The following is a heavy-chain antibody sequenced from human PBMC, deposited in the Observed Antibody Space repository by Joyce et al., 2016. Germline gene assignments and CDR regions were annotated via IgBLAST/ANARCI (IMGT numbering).Heavy chain of an antibody. D-gene: IGHD3-10*01. Sequence: EVQLVESGGGLVQPGGSVRLSCAASGFSFSRYWMSWVHQAPGKGLEWVANINQAGSQKYYVDCVKGRFTISRDKAKNSLYLQMNSLRAEDTAMYFCASRGVRGVIINPVGWGYGMDVWGQGTTVTVSS. CDR2: INQAGSQK. V-gene: IGHV3-7*03. J-gene: IGHJ6*02. CDR1: GFSFSRYW. CDR3: ASRGVRGVIINPVGWGYGMDV.